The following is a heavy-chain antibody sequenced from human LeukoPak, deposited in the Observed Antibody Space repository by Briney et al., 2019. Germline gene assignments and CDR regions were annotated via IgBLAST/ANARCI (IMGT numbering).Heavy chain of an antibody. V-gene: IGHV4-39*07. D-gene: IGHD3-10*01. CDR1: GGSISSSSYY. J-gene: IGHJ4*02. Sequence: PSETLSLTCTVSGGSISSSSYYWGWIRQPPGKGLEWIGSIYYSGSTYYNPSLKGRVTISVDTSKNQFSLKLSSVTAADTAVYYCARAGVWFGESDYWGQGTLVTVSS. CDR2: IYYSGST. CDR3: ARAGVWFGESDY.